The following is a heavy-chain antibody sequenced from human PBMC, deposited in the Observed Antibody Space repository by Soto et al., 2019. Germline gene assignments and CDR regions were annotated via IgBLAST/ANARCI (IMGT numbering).Heavy chain of an antibody. D-gene: IGHD5-18*01. CDR1: GFTFSSYA. CDR3: ARDSDGYGLDY. CDR2: ISYDGSNK. Sequence: GGSLRLSCAASGFTFSSYAMHWVRQAPGKGLEWVAVISYDGSNKYYADSVKGRFTISRDNSKNTLYLQMNSLRAEDTAVYYCARDSDGYGLDYWGQGTLVTVSS. J-gene: IGHJ4*02. V-gene: IGHV3-30-3*01.